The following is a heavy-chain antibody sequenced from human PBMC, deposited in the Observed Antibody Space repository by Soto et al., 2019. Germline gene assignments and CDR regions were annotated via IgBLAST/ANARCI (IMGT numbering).Heavy chain of an antibody. Sequence: PVNGSCKAAGYTITGDLIRWRRQAPGQGLEWMGIINPSGGSTSYAQKFQGRVTMTRDTSTSTAYMELSSLRSEDTAVYYCARGAPYSSSIDYWGQGTLVTVSS. J-gene: IGHJ4*02. D-gene: IGHD6-13*01. CDR3: ARGAPYSSSIDY. CDR1: GYTITGDL. V-gene: IGHV1-46*01. CDR2: INPSGGST.